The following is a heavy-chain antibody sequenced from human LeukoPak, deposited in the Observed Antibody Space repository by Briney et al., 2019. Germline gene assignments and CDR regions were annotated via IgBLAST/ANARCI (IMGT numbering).Heavy chain of an antibody. CDR1: GGTFSSYA. J-gene: IGHJ4*02. V-gene: IGHV1-69*05. CDR2: IIPIFGTA. CDR3: ASGIAAAGTFDY. Sequence: GASVTVSCKASGGTFSSYAISWVRQAPGQGLEWMGGIIPIFGTANYAQKFQGRVTITTDESTSTAYMELSSLRSEDTAVYYCASGIAAAGTFDYWGQGTLVTVSS. D-gene: IGHD6-13*01.